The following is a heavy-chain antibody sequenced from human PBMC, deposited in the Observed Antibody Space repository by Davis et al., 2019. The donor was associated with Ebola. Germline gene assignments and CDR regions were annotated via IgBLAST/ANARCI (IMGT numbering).Heavy chain of an antibody. CDR1: GGSISSYY. V-gene: IGHV4-59*08. D-gene: IGHD3-3*01. CDR2: IYYTGST. Sequence: PSETLSLTCTVSGGSISSYYWSWIRQPPGKGLEWIGYIYYTGSTNYNPSLKSRVTISVDTSKNQFSLRLTSVTAADTAVYYCARHSSAGFGVVIMGDFDCWGQGTLVTVS. J-gene: IGHJ4*02. CDR3: ARHSSAGFGVVIMGDFDC.